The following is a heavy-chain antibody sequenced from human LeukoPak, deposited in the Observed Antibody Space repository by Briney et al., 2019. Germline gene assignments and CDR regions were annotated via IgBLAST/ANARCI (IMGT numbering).Heavy chain of an antibody. D-gene: IGHD2-15*01. V-gene: IGHV3-23*01. J-gene: IGHJ4*02. CDR3: AKTPGDCTGGTCYSFDY. Sequence: GGSLRLSCAASGFTFSNYAMSWVRQAPGKGLEWVSSISGSGDNTYYADSVKGRFTVSRDNSKNTLYPQMNSLRAEDTAVYYCAKTPGDCTGGTCYSFDYWGQGSLVTVSS. CDR1: GFTFSNYA. CDR2: ISGSGDNT.